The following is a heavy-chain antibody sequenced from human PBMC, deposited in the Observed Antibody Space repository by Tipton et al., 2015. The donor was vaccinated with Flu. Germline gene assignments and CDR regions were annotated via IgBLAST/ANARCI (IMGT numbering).Heavy chain of an antibody. CDR1: GFPFSTYA. J-gene: IGHJ4*02. CDR2: IPGSGDST. V-gene: IGHV3-23*01. Sequence: SLRLSCAASGFPFSTYAMTWVRQAPGRGLEWISTIPGSGDSTYYADSVKGRFTISRDNSKNMVFLQMNSLRAEDTAVYYCAKWVRFYDSDGYYFLDSWGQGTLVTVSS. CDR3: AKWVRFYDSDGYYFLDS. D-gene: IGHD3-22*01.